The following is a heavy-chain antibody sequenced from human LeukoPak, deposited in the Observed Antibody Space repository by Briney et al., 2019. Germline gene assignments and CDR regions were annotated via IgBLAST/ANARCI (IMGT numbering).Heavy chain of an antibody. CDR3: ARVRVTMIVVVTSNFDY. J-gene: IGHJ4*02. D-gene: IGHD3-22*01. CDR1: GFTFSSYW. CDR2: IKQDGSEK. V-gene: IGHV3-7*01. Sequence: GGSLRLSCAASGFTFSSYWMSWVRQAPGKGLEWVANIKQDGSEKYYVDSVKGRFTISRDNAKNSLYLQMNSLRAEDTAVYYCARVRVTMIVVVTSNFDYWGQGTLVTVSS.